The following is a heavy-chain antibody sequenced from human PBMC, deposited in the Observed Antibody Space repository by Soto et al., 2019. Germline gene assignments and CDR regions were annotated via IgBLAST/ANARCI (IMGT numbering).Heavy chain of an antibody. D-gene: IGHD6-6*01. CDR2: IYWNDDK. CDR1: GFSLSTSGVG. Sequence: SGPTLVKPTQTLTLTCTFSGFSLSTSGVGVGWIRQPPGKALEWLALIYWNDDKRYSPSLKSRLTITKDTSKNQVVLTMTNMDPVDTATYYCAHRSIAARGGAFDIWGQGTMVTVSS. CDR3: AHRSIAARGGAFDI. J-gene: IGHJ3*02. V-gene: IGHV2-5*01.